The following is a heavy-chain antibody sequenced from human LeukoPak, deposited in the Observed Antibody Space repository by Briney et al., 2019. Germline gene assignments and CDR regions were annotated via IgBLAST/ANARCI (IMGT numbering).Heavy chain of an antibody. D-gene: IGHD3-10*01. CDR3: AKSNGYGLVDI. CDR1: GGSISSSNW. CDR2: IFYSGST. Sequence: SGTLSLTCAVSGGSISSSNWWSWMRQPPGKGLEWIGNIFYSGSTYYSPSLRSRVTISLDTSRNQFSLKLNSVTAADTAVYYCAKSNGYGLVDIWGQGTMVTVSS. J-gene: IGHJ3*02. V-gene: IGHV4-4*02.